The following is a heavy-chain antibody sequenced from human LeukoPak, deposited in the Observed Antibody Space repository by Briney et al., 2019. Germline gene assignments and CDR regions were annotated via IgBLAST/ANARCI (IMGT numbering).Heavy chain of an antibody. V-gene: IGHV3-30*18. D-gene: IGHD5-24*01. J-gene: IGHJ4*02. CDR1: GFTFSNNA. Sequence: GGPLRLSCTASGFTFSNNAMSWVRQAPGKGLEWVAVISYDGSNKYYADSVKGRFTISRDNSKNTLYLQMNSLRAEDTAVYYCAKSGDGYPIDYWGQGTLVTVSS. CDR3: AKSGDGYPIDY. CDR2: ISYDGSNK.